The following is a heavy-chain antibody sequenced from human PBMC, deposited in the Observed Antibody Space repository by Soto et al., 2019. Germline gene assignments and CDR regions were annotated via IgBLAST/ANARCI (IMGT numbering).Heavy chain of an antibody. D-gene: IGHD3-22*01. Sequence: GASVKVSCKASGGTFSSYAISWVRQAPGQGLEWMGGIIPIFGTANYAQKFQGRVTITADKSTSTAYMELSSLRSEDTAVYYCARSSYYYDSSGYYLIDSYFDYWGQGTLVTVSS. CDR1: GGTFSSYA. J-gene: IGHJ4*02. V-gene: IGHV1-69*06. CDR3: ARSSYYYDSSGYYLIDSYFDY. CDR2: IIPIFGTA.